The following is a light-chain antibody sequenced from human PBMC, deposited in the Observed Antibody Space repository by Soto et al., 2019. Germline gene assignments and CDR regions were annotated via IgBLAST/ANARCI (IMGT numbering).Light chain of an antibody. Sequence: QSALTQPASVSGSPGQSITISCTGTSRDIGAYIFVSWYQQHPGKAPKLIIYDIANRPSGVSYRFSGSKSANTASLTISGLQADDEADYYCVSFTTKKSYVFGTGTKLTVL. CDR3: VSFTTKKSYV. CDR2: DIA. V-gene: IGLV2-14*03. J-gene: IGLJ1*01. CDR1: SRDIGAYIF.